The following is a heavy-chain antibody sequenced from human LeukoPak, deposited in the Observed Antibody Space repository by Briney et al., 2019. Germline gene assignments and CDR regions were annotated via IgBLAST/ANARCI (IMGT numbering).Heavy chain of an antibody. D-gene: IGHD3-22*01. CDR2: IYYSGST. V-gene: IGHV4-38-2*02. Sequence: SETLSLTCTVSGYSISSSYYWGWIRQPPGKGLEWIGSIYYSGSTYYNPSLKSRVTISVDTSKNLFSLKLSSVTAADTAVFYCARYDSSAYDAFDTWGQGTMVTVSS. J-gene: IGHJ3*02. CDR3: ARYDSSAYDAFDT. CDR1: GYSISSSYY.